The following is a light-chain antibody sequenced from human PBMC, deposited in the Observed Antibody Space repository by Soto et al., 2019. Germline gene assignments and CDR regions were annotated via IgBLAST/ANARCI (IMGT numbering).Light chain of an antibody. CDR3: QVWDSRIDHPV. CDR2: YNN. Sequence: SYELTQPPSVSVAPGKTARITCGGNNIGSESVHWYQQKPGQAPVVVIYYNNDRPSGIPERFSGSNSGNTATLTISRVEAGDEADYYCQVWDSRIDHPVFGGGTKLTVL. CDR1: NIGSES. V-gene: IGLV3-21*04. J-gene: IGLJ2*01.